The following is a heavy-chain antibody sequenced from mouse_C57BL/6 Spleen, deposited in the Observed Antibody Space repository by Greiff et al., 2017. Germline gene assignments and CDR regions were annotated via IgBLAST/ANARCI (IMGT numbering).Heavy chain of an antibody. D-gene: IGHD2-5*01. V-gene: IGHV1-63*01. Sequence: QVQLQQSGAELVRPGTSVKMSCKASGYTFTNYWIGWAKQRPGHGLEWIGDIYPGGGYTNYNEKFKGKATLTADKSSSTAYMQFSSLTSEDSAIYYCARAYYSNYWYLDYWGQGTTLTVSS. CDR3: ARAYYSNYWYLDY. J-gene: IGHJ2*01. CDR2: IYPGGGYT. CDR1: GYTFTNYW.